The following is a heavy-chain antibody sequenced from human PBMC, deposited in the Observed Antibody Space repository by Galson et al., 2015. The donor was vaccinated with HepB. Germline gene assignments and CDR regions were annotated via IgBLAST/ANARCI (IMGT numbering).Heavy chain of an antibody. CDR2: ISTYNGNT. D-gene: IGHD5-18*01. CDR1: GYTFISYG. Sequence: SVKVSCKASGYTFISYGITWVRQAPGQGLEWVGWISTYNGNTNYAQKLQGRVTMTTDTSTSTAYLGLRSLRYDDTAVYYCGIVDTGIPIGSWGPGTLVPVSS. J-gene: IGHJ4*02. CDR3: GIVDTGIPIGS. V-gene: IGHV1-18*01.